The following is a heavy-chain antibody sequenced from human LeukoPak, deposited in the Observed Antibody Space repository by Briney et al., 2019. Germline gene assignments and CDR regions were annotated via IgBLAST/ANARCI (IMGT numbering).Heavy chain of an antibody. CDR1: GGTFSSYA. J-gene: IGHJ4*02. V-gene: IGHV1-69*13. D-gene: IGHD5-18*01. CDR2: IIPIFGTA. CDR3: ARGGVRYSYGYVFFDY. Sequence: VASVKVSCKASGGTFSSYAISWVRQAPGQGLEWMGGIIPIFGTANYAQKFQGRVTITADESTSTAYMELSSLRSEDTAVYYCARGGVRYSYGYVFFDYWGQGTLVTVSS.